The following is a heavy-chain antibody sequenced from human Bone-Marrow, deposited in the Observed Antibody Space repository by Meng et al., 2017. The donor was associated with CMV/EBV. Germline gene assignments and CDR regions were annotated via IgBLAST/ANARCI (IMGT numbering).Heavy chain of an antibody. CDR3: ARDNNWGPDY. CDR1: GYTFTAHY. Sequence: ASVKVSCKASGYTFTAHYFHWVRRAPGQGLEWMGWIHPHRGDTNYAQQFQGRVTLTRDTSINTGYMELTRLTSDDTAVYYCARDNNWGPDYWSQGTLVTVSS. D-gene: IGHD7-27*01. V-gene: IGHV1-2*02. J-gene: IGHJ4*02. CDR2: IHPHRGDT.